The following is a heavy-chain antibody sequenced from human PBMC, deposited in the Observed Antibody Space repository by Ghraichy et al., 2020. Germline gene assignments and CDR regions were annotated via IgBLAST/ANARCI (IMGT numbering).Heavy chain of an antibody. CDR2: IYYSGST. J-gene: IGHJ4*02. CDR3: ARHRHSYYGSGSYNYGLDY. CDR1: GGSISSSSYY. D-gene: IGHD3-10*01. V-gene: IGHV4-39*01. Sequence: SETLSLTCTVSGGSISSSSYYWGWIRQPPGKGLEWIGSIYYSGSTYYNPSLKSRVTISVDTSKNHFSLKLSSVTAADTAVYYCARHRHSYYGSGSYNYGLDYWGQGTLVTVSS.